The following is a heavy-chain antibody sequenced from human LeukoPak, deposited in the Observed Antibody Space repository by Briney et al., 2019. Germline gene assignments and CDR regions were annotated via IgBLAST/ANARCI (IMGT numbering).Heavy chain of an antibody. Sequence: PSETLSLTCTVSGYSISSGYYWGWIRQPPGKGLEWIGSIYHSGSTYYNPSLKSRVTISVDTSKNQFSLKLSSVTAADTAVYYCARRAQRAAPGSWGQGTLVTVSS. CDR3: ARRAQRAAPGS. CDR2: IYHSGST. J-gene: IGHJ4*02. D-gene: IGHD6-6*01. V-gene: IGHV4-38-2*02. CDR1: GYSISSGYY.